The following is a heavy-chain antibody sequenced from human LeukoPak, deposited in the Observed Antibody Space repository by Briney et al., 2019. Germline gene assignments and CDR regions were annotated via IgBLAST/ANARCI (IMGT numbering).Heavy chain of an antibody. CDR1: GGSISSYY. Sequence: SETLSLTCAVPGGSISSYYWSWIRQPAGKGLEWIGRIYTSGSTDYNPSLKSRVTISVDKSKNKFSLKLSSVTAADTAVYYCARDPGSSYFDYWGQGTLVTVSS. CDR3: ARDPGSSYFDY. V-gene: IGHV4-4*07. CDR2: IYTSGST. J-gene: IGHJ4*02. D-gene: IGHD1-26*01.